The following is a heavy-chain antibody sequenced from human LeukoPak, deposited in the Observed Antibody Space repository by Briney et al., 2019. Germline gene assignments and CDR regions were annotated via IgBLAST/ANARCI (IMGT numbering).Heavy chain of an antibody. CDR1: GFTFSSYD. D-gene: IGHD2-21*01. Sequence: GGSLRLSCAASGFTFSSYDMHWVRQVLGKGLEWVSAIHAAGDTHYADSVKGRFTVSRENAKNSLYLQMHTLRVGDTAVYYCARGLAGGLDPWGQGTLVTVSS. CDR2: IHAAGDT. J-gene: IGHJ5*02. CDR3: ARGLAGGLDP. V-gene: IGHV3-13*01.